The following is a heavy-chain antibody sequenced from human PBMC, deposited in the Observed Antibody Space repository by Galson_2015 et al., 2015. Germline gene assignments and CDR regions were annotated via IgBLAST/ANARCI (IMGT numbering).Heavy chain of an antibody. CDR2: MNPNSGNT. CDR1: GYTFTSYD. Sequence: SVKVSCKASGYTFTSYDINWVRQATGQGLEWMGWMNPNSGNTGYAQKFQGRVTMTRNTSISTAYMELSSLRSEDTAVYYCARGGLRFLEWLGWFDPWGQGTLVTVSS. CDR3: ARGGLRFLEWLGWFDP. V-gene: IGHV1-8*01. D-gene: IGHD3-3*01. J-gene: IGHJ5*02.